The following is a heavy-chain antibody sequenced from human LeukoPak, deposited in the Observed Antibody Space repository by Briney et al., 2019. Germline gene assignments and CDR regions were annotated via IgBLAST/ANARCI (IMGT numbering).Heavy chain of an antibody. Sequence: GGSLRLSCAASGFTVSSNYMSWVRQAPGKGLEWVSVIYSGGSTYYADSVEGRFTISRDNSKNTLYLQMNSLRAEDTAVYYCARGGYSRYYFDYWGQGTLVTVSS. D-gene: IGHD5-18*01. CDR3: ARGGYSRYYFDY. V-gene: IGHV3-53*01. CDR1: GFTVSSNY. J-gene: IGHJ4*02. CDR2: IYSGGST.